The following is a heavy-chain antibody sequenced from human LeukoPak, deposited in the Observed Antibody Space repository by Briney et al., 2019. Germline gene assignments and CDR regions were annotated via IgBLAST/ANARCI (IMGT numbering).Heavy chain of an antibody. J-gene: IGHJ4*02. CDR3: ARDRGAGVRQQLFNY. CDR2: IKQDGSEK. V-gene: IGHV3-7*01. CDR1: GFTFSSYW. Sequence: GGSLRLSCAASGFTFSSYWMSWVRQAPGKGLEWVANIKQDGSEKYYVDSVKGRFTISRDNAKNSLYLQMNSLRAEDTAVYYCARDRGAGVRQQLFNYWGQGTLVTVSS. D-gene: IGHD6-13*01.